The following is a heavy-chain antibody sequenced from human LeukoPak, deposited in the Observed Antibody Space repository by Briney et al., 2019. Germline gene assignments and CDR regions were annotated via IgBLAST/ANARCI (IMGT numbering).Heavy chain of an antibody. Sequence: SETLSLTCAVYGVSFSGYYWSWIRQPPGKGLEWIGSIYYSGSTYYNPSLKSRVTISVDTSKNQFSLKLNSVAATDTAVYYCARHYGPWGQGTLVTVSS. D-gene: IGHD3-16*01. CDR2: IYYSGST. J-gene: IGHJ4*02. CDR1: GVSFSGYY. CDR3: ARHYGP. V-gene: IGHV4-34*01.